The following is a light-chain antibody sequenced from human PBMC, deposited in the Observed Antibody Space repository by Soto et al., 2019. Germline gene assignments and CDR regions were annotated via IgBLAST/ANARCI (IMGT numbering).Light chain of an antibody. Sequence: EIVLTQSPATLSLSPGESATLSCRASRSVSSYLAWYQQKPGQAPRLLIYGASTTASGIPARSSGSGSGTEFTLTISSLQSEDFAVYYCLHYKDWPRWTFGQGTKVDIK. V-gene: IGKV3-15*01. CDR1: RSVSSY. J-gene: IGKJ1*01. CDR3: LHYKDWPRWT. CDR2: GAS.